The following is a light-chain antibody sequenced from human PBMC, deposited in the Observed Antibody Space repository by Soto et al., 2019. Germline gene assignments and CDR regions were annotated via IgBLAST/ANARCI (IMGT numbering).Light chain of an antibody. CDR3: QQYGSSPPYT. V-gene: IGKV3-20*01. Sequence: EVVLTQSPGTLSLSPGERATLSCRASQSVSNNYLAWCQQKPGQSPKLLIFGSSDRATGIPDRFSGSVSGTDVTLTISSLEPEDFAVYYCQQYGSSPPYTFGQGTKLEIK. CDR2: GSS. J-gene: IGKJ2*01. CDR1: QSVSNNY.